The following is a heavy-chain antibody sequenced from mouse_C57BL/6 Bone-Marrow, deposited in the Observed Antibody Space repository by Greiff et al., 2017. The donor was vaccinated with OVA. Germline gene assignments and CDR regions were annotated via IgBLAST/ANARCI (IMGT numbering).Heavy chain of an antibody. V-gene: IGHV1-76*01. J-gene: IGHJ2*01. CDR2: IYPGSGNT. CDR3: ARDAGDYYGSSYGY. Sequence: QVQLQQSGAELVRPGASVKLSCKASGYTFTDYYINWVKQRPGQGLEWIARIYPGSGNTYYNEKFKGKATLTAERSSSTAYMQLSSLTSEDSAVYLCARDAGDYYGSSYGYWGQGTTLTVSS. CDR1: GYTFTDYY. D-gene: IGHD1-1*01.